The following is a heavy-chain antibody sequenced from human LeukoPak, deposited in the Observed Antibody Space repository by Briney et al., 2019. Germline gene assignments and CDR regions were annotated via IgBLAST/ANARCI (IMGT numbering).Heavy chain of an antibody. CDR1: GFTFSSYA. J-gene: IGHJ5*02. CDR2: ISGSGIST. D-gene: IGHD5-12*01. V-gene: IGHV3-23*01. CDR3: ARLGIVATITGSWFDP. Sequence: GGSLRLSCAASGFTFSSYAMSWVRQAPGKGLEWVSSISGSGISTYYADSVKGRFTISRDNAKNSLYLQMNSLRAEDTAVYYCARLGIVATITGSWFDPWGQGTLVTVSS.